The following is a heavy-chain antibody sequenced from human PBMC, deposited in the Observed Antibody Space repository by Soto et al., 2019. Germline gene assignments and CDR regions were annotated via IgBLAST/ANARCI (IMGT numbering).Heavy chain of an antibody. CDR1: GGSISSYY. Sequence: SETLSLTCTVSGGSISSYYWSWIRQPPGKGLEWIGRIDTSGSTNYNPSLKSRVTMSVDTSKQEFSLKLSSVTAADTALYYCARGGQDFWSGPFDYWGRGALVTVSS. CDR3: ARGGQDFWSGPFDY. CDR2: IDTSGST. V-gene: IGHV4-4*07. J-gene: IGHJ4*02. D-gene: IGHD3-3*01.